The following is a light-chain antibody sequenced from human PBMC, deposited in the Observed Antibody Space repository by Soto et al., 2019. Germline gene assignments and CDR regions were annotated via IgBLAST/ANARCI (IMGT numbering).Light chain of an antibody. J-gene: IGKJ1*01. CDR3: PQFDCSLWM. Sequence: EIVLTQSPGTLSLSPGERATLSCRASQSVTSTHLAWYQQKPGQAPRLLIYDASTRATGIPDRFSGSGSGTDLTLTISRMEAEDFAVHCCPQFDCSLWMFGPGT. V-gene: IGKV3-20*01. CDR1: QSVTSTH. CDR2: DAS.